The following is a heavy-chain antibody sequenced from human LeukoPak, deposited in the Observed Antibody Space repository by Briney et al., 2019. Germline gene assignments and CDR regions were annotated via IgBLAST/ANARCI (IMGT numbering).Heavy chain of an antibody. D-gene: IGHD3-16*01. J-gene: IGHJ1*01. CDR3: VRGAGGGDF. CDR1: GFTFSSFW. V-gene: IGHV3-7*04. CDR2: IKPDGGEE. Sequence: PWGSLTLSCVASGFTFSSFWMSWVRQVPGKGLEWVANIKPDGGEESYVDSVRGRFTISRDNAKDSLFLQMNSLRGDDTALYCCVRGAGGGDFWGQGTLVTVSS.